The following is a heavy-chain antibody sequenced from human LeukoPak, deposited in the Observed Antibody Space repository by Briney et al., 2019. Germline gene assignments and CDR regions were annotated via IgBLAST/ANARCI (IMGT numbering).Heavy chain of an antibody. CDR2: IKQDGSEK. V-gene: IGHV3-7*01. CDR1: GFTFSSYW. Sequence: PGGSLRLSCAASGFTFSSYWMSWVRPAPGKGLEWVANIKQDGSEKYYVDSVKGRFTISRDNAKNSLYLQMNSLRAEDTAVYYCARDEGSYYYHSHDAFDIWGQGTMVTVSS. J-gene: IGHJ3*02. D-gene: IGHD1-26*01. CDR3: ARDEGSYYYHSHDAFDI.